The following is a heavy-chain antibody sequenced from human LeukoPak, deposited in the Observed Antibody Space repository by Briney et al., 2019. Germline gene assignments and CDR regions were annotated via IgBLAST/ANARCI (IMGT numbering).Heavy chain of an antibody. CDR2: IIPIFGTA. D-gene: IGHD3-22*01. J-gene: IGHJ4*02. V-gene: IGHV1-69*05. Sequence: SVKVSCXASGGTFSSYAISWVRQAPGQGLEWMGRIIPIFGTANYAQKFQGRVTITTDESTSTAYMELSSLRSEDTAVYYCATSLAGDYYDSSGYSHWGQGTLVTVSS. CDR1: GGTFSSYA. CDR3: ATSLAGDYYDSSGYSH.